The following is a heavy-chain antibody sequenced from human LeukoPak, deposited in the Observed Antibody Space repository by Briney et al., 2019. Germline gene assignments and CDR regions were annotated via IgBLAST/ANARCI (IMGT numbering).Heavy chain of an antibody. CDR1: GFTFSNAW. CDR3: TTGDYGGNSNFDY. J-gene: IGHJ4*02. Sequence: PGGSLRLSCAASGFTFSNAWMSWVRQAPGKGLEWVGRIKSKTDGGTTDYAAPVKGRFTISRDDSKNTLYLQMNSLKTEDTAVNYCTTGDYGGNSNFDYWGQGTLVTVSS. D-gene: IGHD4-17*01. CDR2: IKSKTDGGTT. V-gene: IGHV3-15*01.